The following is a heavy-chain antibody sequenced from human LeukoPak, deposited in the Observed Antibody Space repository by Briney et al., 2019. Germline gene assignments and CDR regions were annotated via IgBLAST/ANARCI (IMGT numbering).Heavy chain of an antibody. D-gene: IGHD1-20*01. CDR2: IYHSGST. V-gene: IGHV4-38-2*02. CDR1: GYSISSGYY. CDR3: ARAGYNWNAAFDY. Sequence: SETLSLTCTVSGYSISSGYYWGWIRQPPGKGLEWIGSIYHSGSTYYNPSLKSRVTISVDTSKNQFSLKLSSVTAADTAVYYCARAGYNWNAAFDYWGQGTLVTVSS. J-gene: IGHJ4*02.